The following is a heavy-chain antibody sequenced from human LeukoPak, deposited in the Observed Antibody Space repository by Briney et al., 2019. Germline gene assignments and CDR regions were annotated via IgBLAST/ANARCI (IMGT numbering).Heavy chain of an antibody. V-gene: IGHV1-2*02. CDR2: INPHSGGT. D-gene: IGHD3-3*01. Sequence: GASVKVSCKASGYTFTGYFMHWVRQAPGQGPEWMGWINPHSGGTDNAQNFQGRVTMTRDTSINTAYMELTRMTSDDTAVYFCARGGGTSGPELDYWGQGTLVTVSS. J-gene: IGHJ4*02. CDR1: GYTFTGYF. CDR3: ARGGGTSGPELDY.